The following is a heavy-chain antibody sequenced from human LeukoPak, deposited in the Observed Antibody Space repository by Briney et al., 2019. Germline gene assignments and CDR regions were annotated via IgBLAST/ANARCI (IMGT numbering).Heavy chain of an antibody. Sequence: SVKVSCKASGGAFSSYAISWVRQAPGQGLEWMGGIIPIFGTANYAQKFQGRVTITADESTSTAYMELSSLRSEDTAVYYCARDLPDDYGDYGIDYWGQGTLVTVSS. CDR3: ARDLPDDYGDYGIDY. J-gene: IGHJ4*02. CDR1: GGAFSSYA. V-gene: IGHV1-69*13. D-gene: IGHD4-17*01. CDR2: IIPIFGTA.